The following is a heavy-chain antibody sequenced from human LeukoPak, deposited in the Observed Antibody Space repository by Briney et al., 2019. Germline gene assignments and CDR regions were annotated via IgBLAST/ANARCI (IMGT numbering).Heavy chain of an antibody. CDR3: AKDGGGYSYGYFDY. V-gene: IGHV3-9*01. J-gene: IGHJ4*02. CDR1: GCTFDDYA. Sequence: PGGSLRLSCAASGCTFDDYAMHWVRQAPGKGLEWVSGISWNSGSIGYADSVKGRFTISRDNAKNSLYPQMNSLRAEDTALYYCAKDGGGYSYGYFDYWGQGTLVTVSS. CDR2: ISWNSGSI. D-gene: IGHD5-18*01.